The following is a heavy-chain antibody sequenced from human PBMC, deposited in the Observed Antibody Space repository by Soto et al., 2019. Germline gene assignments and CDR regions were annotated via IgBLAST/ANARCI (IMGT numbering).Heavy chain of an antibody. V-gene: IGHV3-74*01. CDR2: IRGDGVTT. Sequence: EVQLVESGGDLVQRGGSLRLSCAGSGFHFSSYWMHWVRHTPGKGLDWVARIRGDGVTTYYADSVTGRFTVSRDNAKNTLSLQISGLRAEDTGVYYCAREYYGLLTGYYTDYWGQGTLVSVSS. CDR3: AREYYGLLTGYYTDY. D-gene: IGHD3-9*01. CDR1: GFHFSSYW. J-gene: IGHJ4*02.